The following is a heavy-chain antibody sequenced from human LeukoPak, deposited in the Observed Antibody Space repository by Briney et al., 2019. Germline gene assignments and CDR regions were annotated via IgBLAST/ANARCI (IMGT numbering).Heavy chain of an antibody. CDR3: ARDPGSGYEEHFDY. CDR1: GFIFSDFY. Sequence: GGSRRLACAASGFIFSDFYTSWVRQAAGEGMEWVSYISSSGSTMYYTDSVKGRFTISRDNAKDSPYLQMNSLRADDTAVYYCARDPGSGYEEHFDYWGQGTLVTVSS. D-gene: IGHD5-12*01. CDR2: ISSSGSTM. V-gene: IGHV3-11*01. J-gene: IGHJ4*02.